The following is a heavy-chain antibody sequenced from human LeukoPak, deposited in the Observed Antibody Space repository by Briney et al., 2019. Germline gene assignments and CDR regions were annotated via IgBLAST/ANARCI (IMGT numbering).Heavy chain of an antibody. CDR2: VIPIFGTA. D-gene: IGHD6-6*01. J-gene: IGHJ6*03. CDR3: ASLGGSGSSSLQETYYYYYMDV. V-gene: IGHV1-69*06. Sequence: SVKVSCKASGGTFSSYAISWVRQAPGQGLEWMGGVIPIFGTANYAQKFQGRVTITADKSTSTAYMELSSLRSEDTAVYYCASLGGSGSSSLQETYYYYYMDVWGKGTTVTVSS. CDR1: GGTFSSYA.